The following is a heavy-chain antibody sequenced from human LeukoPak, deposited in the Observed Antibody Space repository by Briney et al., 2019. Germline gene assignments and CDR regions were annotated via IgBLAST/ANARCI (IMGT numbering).Heavy chain of an antibody. Sequence: SETLSLTCTVSGGSISSGGYSWSWIRQHPGEGLEWIVYIYYSGSTNYNPSLKSRVTISVDTAKNQFSLKLSSVTAADTAVYYCARRVGYSYGYFDYWGQGTLVTVSS. V-gene: IGHV4-61*08. D-gene: IGHD5-18*01. CDR2: IYYSGST. CDR1: GGSISSGGYS. CDR3: ARRVGYSYGYFDY. J-gene: IGHJ4*02.